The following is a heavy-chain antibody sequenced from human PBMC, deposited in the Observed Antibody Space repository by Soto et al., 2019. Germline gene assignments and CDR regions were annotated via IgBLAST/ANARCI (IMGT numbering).Heavy chain of an antibody. CDR3: ARTTYWRMDV. J-gene: IGHJ6*02. V-gene: IGHV5-10-1*01. CDR2: IDPSGSYT. D-gene: IGHD2-8*02. Sequence: PGESLKISCKGSGYRFTSDWITWVRQMPGKGLEWMGRIDPSGSYTNYSPSFQGHVTISADKSISTAYLQWSSLKASDTAMYYCARTTYWRMDVWGQGTTVTVSS. CDR1: GYRFTSDW.